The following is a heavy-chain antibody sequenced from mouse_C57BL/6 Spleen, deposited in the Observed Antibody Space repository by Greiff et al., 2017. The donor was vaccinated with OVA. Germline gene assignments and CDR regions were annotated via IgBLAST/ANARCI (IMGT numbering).Heavy chain of an antibody. V-gene: IGHV1-50*01. J-gene: IGHJ1*03. CDR1: GYTFTSYW. CDR2: IDPSDSYT. Sequence: QVQLQQSGAELVKPGASVKLSCKASGYTFTSYWMQWVKQRPGQGLEWIGEIDPSDSYTNYNQKFKGKATLTVDTSSSTAYMQLSSLTSEDSAVYYCARRSVYYEWYFDVWGTGTTVTVSS. CDR3: ARRSVYYEWYFDV. D-gene: IGHD2-4*01.